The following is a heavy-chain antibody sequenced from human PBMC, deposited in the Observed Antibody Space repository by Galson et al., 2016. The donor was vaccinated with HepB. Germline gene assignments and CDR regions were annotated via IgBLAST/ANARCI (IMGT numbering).Heavy chain of an antibody. CDR2: INPNSGGT. D-gene: IGHD4-23*01. CDR3: AGADYGGCLAY. Sequence: SVKVSCKASGYTFTGYYIHWVRQAPGQGLEWMGWINPNSGGTKYAQKFQGWVTMTRDTSISTAYMELSRLRSDDTAVYYCAGADYGGCLAYWGQGSLVTVSS. CDR1: GYTFTGYY. V-gene: IGHV1-2*04. J-gene: IGHJ4*02.